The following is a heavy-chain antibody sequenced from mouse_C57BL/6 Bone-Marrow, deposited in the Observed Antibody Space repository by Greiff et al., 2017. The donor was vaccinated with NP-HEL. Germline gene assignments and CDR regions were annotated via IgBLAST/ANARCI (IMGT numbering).Heavy chain of an antibody. CDR1: GYTFTDYY. Sequence: VQLVESGPVLVKPGASVKMSCKASGYTFTDYYMNWVKQSHGKSLEWIGVINPYNGGTSYNQKFKGKATLTVDKSSSTAYMELNSLTSEDSAVYYCADLRTGYFDYWGQGTTLTVSS. V-gene: IGHV1-19*01. CDR2: INPYNGGT. CDR3: ADLRTGYFDY. J-gene: IGHJ2*01. D-gene: IGHD1-1*01.